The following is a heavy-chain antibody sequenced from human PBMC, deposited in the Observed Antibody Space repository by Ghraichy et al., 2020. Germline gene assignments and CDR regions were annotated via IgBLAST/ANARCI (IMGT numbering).Heavy chain of an antibody. D-gene: IGHD3-16*02. V-gene: IGHV7-4-1*02. CDR3: ARDRRYDYVWGSYRFSVQH. CDR1: GYTFTSYA. Sequence: ASVKVSCKASGYTFTSYAMNWVRQAPGQGLEWRGWINTNTGNPTYAQGFTGRFVFSLDTSVSTAYLQISSLKAEDTAVYYCARDRRYDYVWGSYRFSVQHWGQGTLVTVSS. CDR2: INTNTGNP. J-gene: IGHJ1*01.